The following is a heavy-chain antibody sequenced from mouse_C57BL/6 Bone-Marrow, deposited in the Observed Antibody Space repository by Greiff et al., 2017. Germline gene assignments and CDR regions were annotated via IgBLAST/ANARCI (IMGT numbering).Heavy chain of an antibody. V-gene: IGHV1-80*01. Sequence: QVQLQQSGAELVKPGASVKISCKVSGYAFSTYWMNWVKQRPGKGLEWIGQIYPGDGDPNYNGKFKGKATLTPDQSSSPAYMQLSSLTSEDSAVYFCARGWDYFDDWGQGSTRRVCS. CDR1: GYAFSTYW. CDR2: IYPGDGDP. D-gene: IGHD3-3*01. CDR3: ARGWDYFDD. J-gene: IGHJ2*01.